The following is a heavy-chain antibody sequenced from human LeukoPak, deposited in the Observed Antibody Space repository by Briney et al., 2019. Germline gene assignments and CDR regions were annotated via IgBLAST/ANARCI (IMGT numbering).Heavy chain of an antibody. D-gene: IGHD5-12*01. Sequence: PSETLSLSCVVYGGSFSGYYWSWIRQPPGKGLEWIGEINHSGSTNYNPSPKSRVTISVDTSKNQFSLKLSSVTAADAAVYYCARGYSGYDPFDYWGQGTLVTVSS. CDR3: ARGYSGYDPFDY. CDR2: INHSGST. V-gene: IGHV4-34*01. J-gene: IGHJ4*02. CDR1: GGSFSGYY.